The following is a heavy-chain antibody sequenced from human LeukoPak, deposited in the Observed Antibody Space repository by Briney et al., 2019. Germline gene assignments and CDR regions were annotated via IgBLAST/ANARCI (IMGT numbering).Heavy chain of an antibody. CDR3: ARGEVLWFGKNNWFDP. CDR1: GFTVSSNY. CDR2: IYSGGST. V-gene: IGHV3-66*01. Sequence: GGSLRLSCAASGFTVSSNYMSWVRQAPGKGLEWVSVIYSGGSTYYADSVKGRFTISRDNSKNTLYLQMNSLRAEDTAVYYCARGEVLWFGKNNWFDPWGQGTLVTVSS. D-gene: IGHD3-10*01. J-gene: IGHJ5*02.